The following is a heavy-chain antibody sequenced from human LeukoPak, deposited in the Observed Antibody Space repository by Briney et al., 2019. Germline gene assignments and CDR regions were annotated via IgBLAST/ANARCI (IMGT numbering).Heavy chain of an antibody. CDR3: ARDRRYYDSSGDY. V-gene: IGHV3-21*01. CDR1: GFTFSSYS. D-gene: IGHD3-22*01. J-gene: IGHJ4*02. Sequence: GGPLRLSCAASGFTFSSYSMNWVRQAPGKGLEWVSSISSSSSYIYYADSVKGRFTISRDNAKNSLYLQMNSLRAEDTAVYYCARDRRYYDSSGDYWGQGTLVTVSS. CDR2: ISSSSSYI.